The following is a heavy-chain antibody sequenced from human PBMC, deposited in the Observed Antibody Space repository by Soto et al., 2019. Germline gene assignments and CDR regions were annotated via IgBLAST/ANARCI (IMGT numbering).Heavy chain of an antibody. Sequence: SETLSLTCTVSGGSISNYYGSWIRQPPGKGLEWIGYMYSSGSSNYNSSLKNRVTISVDTSKNQLSLKLTSVTAADTAVYSCVRSGHQFGGVSWGQGNLVTVSS. J-gene: IGHJ1*01. CDR3: VRSGHQFGGVS. D-gene: IGHD3-16*01. V-gene: IGHV4-59*01. CDR1: GGSISNYY. CDR2: MYSSGSS.